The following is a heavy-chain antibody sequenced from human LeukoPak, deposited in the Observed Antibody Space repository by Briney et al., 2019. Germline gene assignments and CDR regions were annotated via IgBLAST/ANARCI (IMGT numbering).Heavy chain of an antibody. V-gene: IGHV4-61*02. D-gene: IGHD3-22*01. CDR2: IYTSGST. J-gene: IGHJ3*02. CDR3: ARDPIVVVITGGAFDI. Sequence: SQTLSLTCTVSGGSISSGSYYWSWIRQPAGKGLEWIGRIYTSGSTNYNPSLNSRVTISVDTSKNQFSLKLSSVTAADTAVYYCARDPIVVVITGGAFDIWGQGTMVTVSS. CDR1: GGSISSGSYY.